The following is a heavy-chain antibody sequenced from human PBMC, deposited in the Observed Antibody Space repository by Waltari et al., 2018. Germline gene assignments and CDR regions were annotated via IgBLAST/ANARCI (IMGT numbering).Heavy chain of an antibody. D-gene: IGHD3-22*01. CDR1: GYTLTGYY. CDR3: ARENDYDSSGYSY. Sequence: QVQMVQSGAEVKKPGASVKVSCKASGYTLTGYYMHWVRQAPGQGLEWMGWINPNSGGTNYAQKFQGRVTMTRDTSISTAYMELSRLRSDDTAVYYCARENDYDSSGYSYWGQGTLVTVSS. CDR2: INPNSGGT. J-gene: IGHJ4*02. V-gene: IGHV1-2*02.